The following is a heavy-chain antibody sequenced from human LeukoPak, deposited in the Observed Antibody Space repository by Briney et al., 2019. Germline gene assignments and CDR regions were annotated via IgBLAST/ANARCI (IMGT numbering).Heavy chain of an antibody. CDR2: ISNDGFRT. J-gene: IGHJ3*01. CDR3: AKQKLAVIVSQGFDV. V-gene: IGHV3-23*01. D-gene: IGHD2-15*01. CDR1: GFTFSSYA. Sequence: GGSLRLSCQFSGFTFSSYAMIWVRQAPGKGLEWTSGISNDGFRTFYTDAVKGRFSISRDNSKNTLHLQMNSLRVEDTATYYCAKQKLAVIVSQGFDVWGQGARVTVSS.